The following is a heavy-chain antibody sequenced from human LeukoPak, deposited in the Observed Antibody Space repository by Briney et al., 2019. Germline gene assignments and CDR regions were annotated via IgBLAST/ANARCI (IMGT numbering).Heavy chain of an antibody. D-gene: IGHD3-22*01. J-gene: IGHJ4*02. CDR2: INHSGST. Sequence: GSLRLSCAASGFTFSDYYMSWIRQAPGKGLEWIGEINHSGSTNYNPSLKSRVTISVDTSKNQFSLKLSSVTAADTAVYYCARGPYDSSGYYLYYFDYWGQGTLVTVSS. V-gene: IGHV4-34*01. CDR3: ARGPYDSSGYYLYYFDY. CDR1: GFTFSDYY.